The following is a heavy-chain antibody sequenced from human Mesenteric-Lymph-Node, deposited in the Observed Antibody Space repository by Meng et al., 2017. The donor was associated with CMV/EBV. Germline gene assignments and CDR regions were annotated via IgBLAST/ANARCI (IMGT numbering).Heavy chain of an antibody. J-gene: IGHJ4*02. Sequence: SETLSLTCTVSGGSISSSNYYWGWVRQPPGKGLEWIGTFHYSGNTYYNPSLKSRVTISVDTSKNQFSLNLSSVTAADTAVYYCARAGGYSSGLSWWGQGTLVTVSS. CDR2: FHYSGNT. D-gene: IGHD6-19*01. CDR1: GGSISSSNYY. V-gene: IGHV4-39*07. CDR3: ARAGGYSSGLSW.